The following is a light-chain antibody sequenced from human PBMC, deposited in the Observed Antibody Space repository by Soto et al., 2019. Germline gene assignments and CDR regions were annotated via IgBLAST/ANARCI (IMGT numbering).Light chain of an antibody. CDR1: QSVTINY. CDR3: QQYGSSPFT. Sequence: ESVLTQSPGTLSLSPGERSTLSCRASQSVTINYLSWYQQKPGQAPRLLVYGASTRATGIPDRFSGSGSGTDFTLTINRLEPEDFAVYYCQQYGSSPFTFGPRKKVDIK. CDR2: GAS. J-gene: IGKJ3*01. V-gene: IGKV3-20*01.